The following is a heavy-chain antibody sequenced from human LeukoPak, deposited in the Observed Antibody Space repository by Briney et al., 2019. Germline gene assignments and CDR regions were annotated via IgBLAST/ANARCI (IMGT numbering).Heavy chain of an antibody. Sequence: SETLSLTCTVSGGSISSYYWSWIRQPPGKGLEWIGYIYYSGSTNYNPSLKSRVTISVDTSKNQFSLKLSSVTAADTAVYYCAGFPTTDPNGYYYYYYYMDVWGKGTTVTVSS. D-gene: IGHD4-11*01. CDR3: AGFPTTDPNGYYYYYYYMDV. CDR1: GGSISSYY. J-gene: IGHJ6*03. CDR2: IYYSGST. V-gene: IGHV4-59*01.